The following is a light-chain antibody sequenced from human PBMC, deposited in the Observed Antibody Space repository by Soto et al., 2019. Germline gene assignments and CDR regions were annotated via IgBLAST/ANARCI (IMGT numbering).Light chain of an antibody. CDR3: QQSFSAPFFT. V-gene: IGKV1-39*01. Sequence: DIQLTQSPSSLSASVGDRVTITCRPSQTITNYLNWYQQKPGKAPRLLIYGVSSLHSGVPSRFSGSGSGTDFTLTISSLQPEDFATYYCQQSFSAPFFTFGPGTKVDIK. J-gene: IGKJ3*01. CDR2: GVS. CDR1: QTITNY.